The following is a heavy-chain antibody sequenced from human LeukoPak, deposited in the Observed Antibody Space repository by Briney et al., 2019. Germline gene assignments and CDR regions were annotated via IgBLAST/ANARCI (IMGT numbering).Heavy chain of an antibody. D-gene: IGHD4-11*01. CDR1: GFTFDDYA. Sequence: PGGSLRLSCAASGFTFDDYAMHWVRQAPGKGLEWVSGISWNSGSIGYADSVKGRFTISRDNAKNSLYLQMNSLRAEDTALYYCAKDDYSDYGGAFDYWGQGTLVTVSS. CDR3: AKDDYSDYGGAFDY. J-gene: IGHJ4*02. V-gene: IGHV3-9*01. CDR2: ISWNSGSI.